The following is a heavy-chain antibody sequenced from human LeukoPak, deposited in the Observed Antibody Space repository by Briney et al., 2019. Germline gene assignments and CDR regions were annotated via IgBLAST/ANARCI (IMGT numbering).Heavy chain of an antibody. D-gene: IGHD4-17*01. Sequence: GGSLRLSCAASGFTFSSYEMNWVRQAPGKGLEWVSCISSSGSTIYYADSVKGRFTISRDNAKNSLYLQMNSLRAEDTAVYYCARGHGPDRYYYYYGMDVGGQGTTVTVS. CDR1: GFTFSSYE. CDR2: ISSSGSTI. J-gene: IGHJ6*02. CDR3: ARGHGPDRYYYYYGMDV. V-gene: IGHV3-48*03.